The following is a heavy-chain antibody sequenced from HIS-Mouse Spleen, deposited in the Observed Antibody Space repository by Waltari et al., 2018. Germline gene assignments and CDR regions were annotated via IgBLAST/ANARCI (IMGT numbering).Heavy chain of an antibody. V-gene: IGHV4-30-4*01. J-gene: IGHJ4*02. CDR1: GGSISSGDYY. D-gene: IGHD2-15*01. CDR3: ARGAPYCSGGSCYPKYYFDY. CDR2: ISYRGGT. Sequence: QVQLQESGPGLVKPSQTLSLTCTVSGGSISSGDYYWSWIRQPPGKGLEWIGYISYRGGTYYNPSLQSRVTISVDTSKNPFSLKLSSVTAADTAVYYCARGAPYCSGGSCYPKYYFDYWGQGTLVTVSS.